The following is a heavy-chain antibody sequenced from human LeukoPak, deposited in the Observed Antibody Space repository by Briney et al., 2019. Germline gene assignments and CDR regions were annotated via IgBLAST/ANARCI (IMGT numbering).Heavy chain of an antibody. CDR3: ARTTAGHTSGFDY. CDR1: GGSISSYY. Sequence: SETLSLTCTVSGGSISSYYWSWIRQPPGKGMEWIGYIYYSGSTNYNPSLKSRVTISVDTSKNQFSLKLSSVTAADTAVYYCARTTAGHTSGFDYWGQGTLVTVSS. J-gene: IGHJ4*02. D-gene: IGHD6-13*01. V-gene: IGHV4-59*01. CDR2: IYYSGST.